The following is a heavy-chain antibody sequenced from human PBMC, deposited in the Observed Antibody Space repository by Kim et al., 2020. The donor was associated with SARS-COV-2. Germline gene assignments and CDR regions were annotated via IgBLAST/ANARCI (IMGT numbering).Heavy chain of an antibody. Sequence: GGSLRLSCAASGFTFSDHNMDWVRQAPGKGLEWVGLSRTKCDSYTTEYAASVKGRFIISRDDSRDSLYLQMNSLKTEDTAVYYCATTVDYYGSGSWGQGTLDTVSS. J-gene: IGHJ4*02. CDR1: GFTFSDHN. D-gene: IGHD3-10*01. V-gene: IGHV3-72*01. CDR3: ATTVDYYGSGS. CDR2: SRTKCDSYTT.